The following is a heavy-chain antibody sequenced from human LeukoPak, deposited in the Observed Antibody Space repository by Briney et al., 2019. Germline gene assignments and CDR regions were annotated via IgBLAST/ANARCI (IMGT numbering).Heavy chain of an antibody. J-gene: IGHJ4*02. CDR2: ISGSGGST. D-gene: IGHD2-21*02. Sequence: PGGSLRLSCAASGFTFSSYAMSWVRQAPGKGLEWVSAISGSGGSTYYADSVKGRFTISRDNSKSTLYLQMNSLRAEDTAVYYCAKVICGGDCYGGYYFDYWGQGTLVTVSS. CDR3: AKVICGGDCYGGYYFDY. CDR1: GFTFSSYA. V-gene: IGHV3-23*01.